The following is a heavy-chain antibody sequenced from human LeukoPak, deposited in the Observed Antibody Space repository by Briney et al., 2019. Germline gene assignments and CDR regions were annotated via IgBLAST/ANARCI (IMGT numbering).Heavy chain of an antibody. J-gene: IGHJ5*02. Sequence: PSETLSLTCTVSGGSISSYYWSWIRQPAGKGLEWIGRIYTSGSTNYNPSLKSRVTMSVDTSKNQFSLKLISVTAADTAVYYCARDPMSYCSSTSCPLGFDPWGQGTLVTVSS. D-gene: IGHD2-2*01. CDR3: ARDPMSYCSSTSCPLGFDP. CDR2: IYTSGST. V-gene: IGHV4-4*07. CDR1: GGSISSYY.